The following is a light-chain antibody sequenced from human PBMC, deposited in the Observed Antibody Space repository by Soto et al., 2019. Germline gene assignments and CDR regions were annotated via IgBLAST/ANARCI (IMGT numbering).Light chain of an antibody. CDR2: DVS. Sequence: QSALTQPASVSGSPGQSITISCAGTSSDVGGYNYVSWYQHHPGKVPQLMIYDVSNRPSGVSNRFSGSKSGNTASLTISGLQPEDEADYYCYSYTTSNTYVFGTGIKVTVL. J-gene: IGLJ1*01. CDR3: YSYTTSNTYV. V-gene: IGLV2-14*03. CDR1: SSDVGGYNY.